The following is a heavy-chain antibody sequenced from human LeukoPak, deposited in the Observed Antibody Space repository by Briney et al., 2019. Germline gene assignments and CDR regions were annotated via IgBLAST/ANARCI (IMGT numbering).Heavy chain of an antibody. CDR3: ARGAQDCSSTSCLDDAFDI. Sequence: XASXXTXXXXAISWVRQAPGQGLEWMGGIIPIFGTANYAQKFQGRVTITADESTSTAYMELSSLRSEDTAVYYCARGAQDCSSTSCLDDAFDIWGQGTMVTVSS. V-gene: IGHV1-69*01. J-gene: IGHJ3*02. CDR2: IIPIFGTA. D-gene: IGHD2-2*01. CDR1: XXTXXXXA.